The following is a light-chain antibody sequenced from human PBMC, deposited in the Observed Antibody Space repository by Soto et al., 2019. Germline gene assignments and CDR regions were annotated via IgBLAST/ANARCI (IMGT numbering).Light chain of an antibody. CDR1: SSDVGGYNH. V-gene: IGLV2-8*01. J-gene: IGLJ3*02. CDR3: SSFAGSRNWV. Sequence: QSALTQPPSASGSPGQSVTISCTGTSSDVGGYNHVSWYQQHPGKAPKLIIYEVTKRPSGVPDRFSGSKSGNTASLTASGLQAEDEADYYCSSFAGSRNWVFGGGTKLTVL. CDR2: EVT.